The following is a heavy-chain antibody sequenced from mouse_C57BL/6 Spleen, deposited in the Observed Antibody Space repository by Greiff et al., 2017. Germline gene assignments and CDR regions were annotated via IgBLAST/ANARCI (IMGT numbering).Heavy chain of an antibody. CDR2: IDPSDSET. CDR1: GYTFTSYW. V-gene: IGHV1-52*01. D-gene: IGHD2-4*01. CDR3: ARWYDYASAYYFDY. J-gene: IGHJ2*01. Sequence: QVQLQQPGAELVRPGSSVKLSCKASGYTFTSYWMHWVKQRPIQGLEWIGNIDPSDSETHYNQKFKDKATLTVDKSSITAYMQLSSLTSEDSAVYYCARWYDYASAYYFDYWGQGTTLTVSS.